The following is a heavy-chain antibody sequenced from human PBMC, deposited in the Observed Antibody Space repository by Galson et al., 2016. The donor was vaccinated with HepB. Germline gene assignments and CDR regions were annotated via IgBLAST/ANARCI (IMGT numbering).Heavy chain of an antibody. V-gene: IGHV3-74*01. D-gene: IGHD3-3*01. Sequence: SLRLSCAASGFIFSNYWMHWVRQAPGKGLVWVSRIHSDGSTTSYADSVKGRFTVSRDNAKNTLYMQMNSLRAEDTAVYYCSKGEFDFWGGHQSFEYWGQGTLVTVSS. J-gene: IGHJ4*02. CDR1: GFIFSNYW. CDR3: SKGEFDFWGGHQSFEY. CDR2: IHSDGSTT.